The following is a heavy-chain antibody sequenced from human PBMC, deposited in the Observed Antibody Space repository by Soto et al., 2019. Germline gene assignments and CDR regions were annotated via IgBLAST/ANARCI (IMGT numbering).Heavy chain of an antibody. Sequence: VQLEESGGGLVQPGGSLRLSCAASGFIFSDHYMDWVRQAPGKGLEWVGRIKNKANSYTTEYAASVKGRFTISRDDSKNSLYLQMNSLKTEDTAVYYCTRISLVGATGGRYFDYWGQGTLLTVSS. CDR3: TRISLVGATGGRYFDY. V-gene: IGHV3-72*01. D-gene: IGHD1-26*01. CDR2: IKNKANSYTT. J-gene: IGHJ4*02. CDR1: GFIFSDHY.